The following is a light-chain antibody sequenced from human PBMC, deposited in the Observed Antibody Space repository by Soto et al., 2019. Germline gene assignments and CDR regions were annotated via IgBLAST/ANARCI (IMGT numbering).Light chain of an antibody. CDR3: QQYYIYPLT. CDR1: QVISSY. J-gene: IGKJ1*01. CDR2: AAS. V-gene: IGKV1-8*01. Sequence: TRRTQAPYSISASTLAMFLLTCRAGQVISSYLAWYQQKPGKAPKLLIYAASTLQSGVPSRFSGSGSGTDFTLTISSQQCEDFATKHFQQYYIYPLTFGQGTEV.